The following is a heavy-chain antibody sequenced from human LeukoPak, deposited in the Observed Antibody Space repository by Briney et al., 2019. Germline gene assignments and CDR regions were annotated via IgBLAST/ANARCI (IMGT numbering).Heavy chain of an antibody. CDR1: GGSFSGYY. CDR3: ARGLGYPLGY. V-gene: IGHV4-34*01. CDR2: INHSGST. Sequence: SETLSLTCAVYGGSFSGYYWSWIRQPPGKGLEWIGEINHSGSTNYNPSLKSRVTISVDASKNQFSLKLSSVTAADTAVYYCARGLGYPLGYWGQGTLVTVSS. D-gene: IGHD7-27*01. J-gene: IGHJ4*02.